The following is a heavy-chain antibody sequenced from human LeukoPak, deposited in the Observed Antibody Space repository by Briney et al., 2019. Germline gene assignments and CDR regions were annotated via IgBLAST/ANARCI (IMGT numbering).Heavy chain of an antibody. CDR1: GFTFSSYW. D-gene: IGHD3-3*01. V-gene: IGHV3-7*01. CDR3: ARVGHDFGSGSPYYFDY. CDR2: IKQDGSEK. Sequence: PGGSLRLSCAASGFTFSSYWMSWVRQAPGKGLEWVANIKQDGSEKYYVDSVKGRFTISRDNAKNSLYLQMNSLRAEDTAVYYWARVGHDFGSGSPYYFDYGGQGPLVTVPS. J-gene: IGHJ4*02.